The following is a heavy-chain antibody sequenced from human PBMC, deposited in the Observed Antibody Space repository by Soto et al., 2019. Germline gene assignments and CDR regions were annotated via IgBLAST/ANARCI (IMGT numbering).Heavy chain of an antibody. J-gene: IGHJ4*02. CDR1: GFTFSSYG. V-gene: IGHV3-30*18. D-gene: IGHD6-19*01. CDR3: AKDRRYSSGWYYFDY. CDR2: ISYDGSNK. Sequence: QTGGSLRLSCAASGFTFSSYGMHWVRQAPGKGLEWVAVISYDGSNKYYADSVKGRFTISRDNSKNTLYLQMNSLRAEDTAVYYCAKDRRYSSGWYYFDYWGQGTLVTVSS.